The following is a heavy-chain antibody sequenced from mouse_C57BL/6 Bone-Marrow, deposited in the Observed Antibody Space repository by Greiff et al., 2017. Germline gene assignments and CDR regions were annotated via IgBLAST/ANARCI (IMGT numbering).Heavy chain of an antibody. Sequence: QVQLKQSGAELVRPGASVKLSCKTSGYIFTSYWIPWVKQRSGQGLEWIARIYPGTGSNYYNEKFKDNATLTSDKSSRTAYMQLSSLKSEDSAVYFCARAETGTGGMDYWGQGTSVTVSS. V-gene: IGHV1S132*01. D-gene: IGHD4-1*01. CDR1: GYIFTSYW. J-gene: IGHJ4*01. CDR2: IYPGTGSN. CDR3: ARAETGTGGMDY.